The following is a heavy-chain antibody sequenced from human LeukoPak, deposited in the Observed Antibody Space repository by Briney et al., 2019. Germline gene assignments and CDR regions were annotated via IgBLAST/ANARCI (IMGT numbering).Heavy chain of an antibody. V-gene: IGHV3-23*01. CDR2: ISGSGGST. J-gene: IGHJ4*02. Sequence: GGSLRLSCAASGFTFSSYAMSWVRQALGKGLEWVSAISGSGGSTYYADSVKGRFTISRDNSKNTLYLQMNSLRAEDTAVYYCAKSGYGYPTVTFDYWGQGTLVTVSS. CDR1: GFTFSSYA. CDR3: AKSGYGYPTVTFDY. D-gene: IGHD5-12*01.